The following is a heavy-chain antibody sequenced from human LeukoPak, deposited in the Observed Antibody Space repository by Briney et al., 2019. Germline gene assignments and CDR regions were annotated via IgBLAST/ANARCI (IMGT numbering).Heavy chain of an antibody. D-gene: IGHD3-3*01. Sequence: SEALSLTCTVSGGSISSYYWSWIRQPPGKGLEWIGYIYYSGSTNYNPSLKSRVTISVDTSKNQFSLKLSSVTAADTAVYYCARGGRYDFWSGYSFFDYWGQGTLVTVSS. J-gene: IGHJ4*02. CDR2: IYYSGST. CDR3: ARGGRYDFWSGYSFFDY. V-gene: IGHV4-59*01. CDR1: GGSISSYY.